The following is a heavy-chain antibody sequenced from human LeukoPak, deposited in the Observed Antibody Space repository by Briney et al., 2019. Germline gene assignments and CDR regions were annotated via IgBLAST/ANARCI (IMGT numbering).Heavy chain of an antibody. CDR3: ARERGTGSTHWFDP. D-gene: IGHD1-26*01. J-gene: IGHJ5*02. Sequence: PGGSVRLSCAASGFTFSSYSINWVRQAPGKGLEWVSCISSSSCYIYYAHTVKGRFTIPRHKAQNSLYLQMNSLRAEDTAVYYCARERGTGSTHWFDPGGQGTLVTVS. CDR2: ISSSSCYI. CDR1: GFTFSSYS. V-gene: IGHV3-21*01.